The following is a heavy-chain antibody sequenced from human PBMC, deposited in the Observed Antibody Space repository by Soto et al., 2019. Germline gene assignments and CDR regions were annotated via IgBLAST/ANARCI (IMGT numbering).Heavy chain of an antibody. D-gene: IGHD6-19*01. CDR1: GFVFGEYA. V-gene: IGHV3-9*01. J-gene: IGHJ4*02. CDR2: ITWNSGNI. Sequence: EVQLVESGGGLVQPGRSLRLSCTASGFVFGEYAMHWVRQAPGKGLEWVSGITWNSGNIGYAESVKGRFTISRDNANNSLFLQMNSLRPEDTAVYYCAKDHLGGAVAVPFFDQRGQGAQVTVSS. CDR3: AKDHLGGAVAVPFFDQ.